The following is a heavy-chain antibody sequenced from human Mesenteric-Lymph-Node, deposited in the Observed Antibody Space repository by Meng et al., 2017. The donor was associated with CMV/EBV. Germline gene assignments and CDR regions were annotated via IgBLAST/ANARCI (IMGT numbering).Heavy chain of an antibody. D-gene: IGHD3-22*01. V-gene: IGHV1-2*02. Sequence: ASVKVSCKASGYTFTGYYMHWVRQAPGQGLEWMGWINPNSGGTNYAQKFQGRVTMTRDTSISTASLDLSRLRSDYTAVYSCARGGLLPMIVVVNPDIWGQGTMVTVSS. J-gene: IGHJ3*02. CDR2: INPNSGGT. CDR1: GYTFTGYY. CDR3: ARGGLLPMIVVVNPDI.